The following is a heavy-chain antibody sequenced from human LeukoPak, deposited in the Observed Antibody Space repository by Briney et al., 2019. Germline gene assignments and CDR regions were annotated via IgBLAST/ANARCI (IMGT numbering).Heavy chain of an antibody. CDR2: INHSGST. CDR1: GGSFSGYY. V-gene: IGHV4-34*01. J-gene: IGHJ5*02. D-gene: IGHD3-10*01. Sequence: PSETLSLTCAAYGGSFSGYYWSWIRQPPGKGLELIGEINHSGSTNYNPSLKSRVTISVDTSKNQFSLKLSSVTAADTAVYYCASRYLYGPGKSWCDPWGQGTLVTVSS. CDR3: ASRYLYGPGKSWCDP.